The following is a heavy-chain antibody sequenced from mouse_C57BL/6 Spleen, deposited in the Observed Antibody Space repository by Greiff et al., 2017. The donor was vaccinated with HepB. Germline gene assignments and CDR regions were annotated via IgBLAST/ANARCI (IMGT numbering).Heavy chain of an antibody. Sequence: VQLQQSGAELVKPGASVKLSCKASGYTFTSYWMHWVKQRPGRGLEWLGRIDPNSGGTKYNEKFKSKATLPVDKPYSTADMQLSSLNSDDSAVYSCACLWSTDAMAYWGQGSSVTFSS. D-gene: IGHD1-1*01. CDR2: IDPNSGGT. CDR1: GYTFTSYW. J-gene: IGHJ4*01. V-gene: IGHV1-72*01. CDR3: ACLWSTDAMAY.